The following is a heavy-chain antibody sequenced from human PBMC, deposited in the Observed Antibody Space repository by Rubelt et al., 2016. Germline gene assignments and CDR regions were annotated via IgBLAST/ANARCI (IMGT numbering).Heavy chain of an antibody. D-gene: IGHD3-10*01. CDR3: ARGLKGRDSPLDAFDI. CDR1: GFTFSSNS. V-gene: IGHV3-48*01. CDR2: IGSSSRRI. Sequence: EVHLVESGGGLVQPGGSLRLSCAASGFTFSSNSMNWVRQAPGKGLEWVSYIGSSSRRIYYADSVKGRFTVSRDNANNSLYLQMNSLGAEDTAVYYCARGLKGRDSPLDAFDIWGQGTMVTVSS. J-gene: IGHJ3*02.